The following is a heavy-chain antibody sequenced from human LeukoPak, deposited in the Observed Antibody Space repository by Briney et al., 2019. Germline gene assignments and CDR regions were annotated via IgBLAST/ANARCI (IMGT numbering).Heavy chain of an antibody. Sequence: GGSLRLSCAASGFTFSSYAMSWVRQAPGKGLEWVSGISGSGGSTNYADSVKGRFTISRDNSKNTLYLQMNSLRAEDTAVYYRAKDATFGGVIAMYYFDYWGQGTLVTVSS. D-gene: IGHD3-16*02. CDR2: ISGSGGST. CDR1: GFTFSSYA. J-gene: IGHJ4*02. V-gene: IGHV3-23*01. CDR3: AKDATFGGVIAMYYFDY.